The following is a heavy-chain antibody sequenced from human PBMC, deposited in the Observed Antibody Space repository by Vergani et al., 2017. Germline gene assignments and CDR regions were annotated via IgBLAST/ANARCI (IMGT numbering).Heavy chain of an antibody. CDR1: GGTFSSYT. J-gene: IGHJ6*02. CDR3: AKDQGIAEPYYYYGMDV. D-gene: IGHD6-13*01. CDR2: IIPILGIA. Sequence: QVQLVQSGAEVKKPGSSVKVSCKASGGTFSSYTISWVRQAPGQGLEWMGRIIPILGIANYAQKFQGRVTITADKSTSTAYMELSSLRSEDTAVYYCAKDQGIAEPYYYYGMDVWGQGTTVTVSS. V-gene: IGHV1-69*08.